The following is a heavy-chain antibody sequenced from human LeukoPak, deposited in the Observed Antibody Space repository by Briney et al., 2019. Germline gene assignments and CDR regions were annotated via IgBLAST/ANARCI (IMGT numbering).Heavy chain of an antibody. J-gene: IGHJ3*02. V-gene: IGHV1-46*01. CDR2: INPSGGST. CDR1: GYTFTSYY. D-gene: IGHD1-26*01. CDR3: ARVTRREEWELPRDAFDI. Sequence: ASVKVSCKASGYTFTSYYMHWVRQAPGQGLEWMGIINPSGGSTSYAQKFQGRVTMTRDTSTSTVYMELSSLRSEDTAVYYCARVTRREEWELPRDAFDIWGQGTMVTVSS.